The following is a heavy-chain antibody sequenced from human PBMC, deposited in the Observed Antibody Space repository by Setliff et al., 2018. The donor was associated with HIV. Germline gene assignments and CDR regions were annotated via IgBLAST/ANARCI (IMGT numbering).Heavy chain of an antibody. CDR2: IYSDGRI. D-gene: IGHD3-16*01. Sequence: GGSLRLSCAASGFTISDTYMTWVRQAPGKGLEWVSVIYSDGRINYADSVKGRFTISRDDSNNTPNLQMHSLRVEYTAAYYCAKGVKWFDPWGQGIQVTVSS. V-gene: IGHV3-53*01. J-gene: IGHJ5*02. CDR3: AKGVKWFDP. CDR1: GFTISDTY.